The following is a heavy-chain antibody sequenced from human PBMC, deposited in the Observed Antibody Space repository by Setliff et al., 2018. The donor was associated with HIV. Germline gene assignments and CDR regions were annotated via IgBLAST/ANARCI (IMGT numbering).Heavy chain of an antibody. CDR2: INNDGSSI. CDR1: GGSFSVYY. J-gene: IGHJ4*02. Sequence: PSETLSLTCAVYGGSFSVYYWSWIRQPPGKGLEWVSRINNDGSSITYADSVKGRFTIARDKAKNTVYLQMNSLRAEDTAVYYCARGYCSTNSCYVSDYWGQGTLVTVSS. CDR3: ARGYCSTNSCYVSDY. V-gene: IGHV3-74*03. D-gene: IGHD2-2*01.